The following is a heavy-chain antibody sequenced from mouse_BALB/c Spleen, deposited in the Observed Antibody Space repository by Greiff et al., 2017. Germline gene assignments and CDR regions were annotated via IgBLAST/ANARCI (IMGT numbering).Heavy chain of an antibody. J-gene: IGHJ4*01. CDR2: INPSNGGT. D-gene: IGHD3-2*01. CDR1: GFNIKDYY. Sequence: QVQLQQSGAELVRSGASVKLSCTASGFNIKDYYMHWVKQRPGQGLEWIGEINPSNGGTNFNEKFKSKATLTVDKSSSTAYMQLSSLTSEDSAVYYCTMTARARWVDYWGQGTSVTVSS. V-gene: IGHV1S16*01. CDR3: TMTARARWVDY.